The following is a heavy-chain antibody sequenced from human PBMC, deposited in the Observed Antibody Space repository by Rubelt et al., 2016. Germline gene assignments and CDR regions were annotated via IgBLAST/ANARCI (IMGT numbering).Heavy chain of an antibody. Sequence: GGIIPILGIANYAQKLQGRVTITADKSTSTAYMELSSLRSEDTAVYYCASLYCSGGSCYVEPDAFDSWGQGTMVTVSS. J-gene: IGHJ3*02. D-gene: IGHD2-15*01. CDR3: ASLYCSGGSCYVEPDAFDS. V-gene: IGHV1-69*10. CDR2: IIPILGIA.